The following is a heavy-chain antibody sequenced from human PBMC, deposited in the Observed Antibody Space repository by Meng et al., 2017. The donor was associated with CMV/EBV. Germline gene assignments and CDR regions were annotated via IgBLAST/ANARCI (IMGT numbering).Heavy chain of an antibody. Sequence: GGSLRPSCAASGFTFSSYDMHWVRQTTGKGLEWVSAIGTAGDTYYPDSVKGRFTISRENARNSLYLQMNTLRVGDTATYYCARGGLGVSNGFYYPGLDVWGQGTTVTVSS. J-gene: IGHJ6*02. D-gene: IGHD2-8*01. CDR3: ARGGLGVSNGFYYPGLDV. V-gene: IGHV3-13*01. CDR2: IGTAGDT. CDR1: GFTFSSYD.